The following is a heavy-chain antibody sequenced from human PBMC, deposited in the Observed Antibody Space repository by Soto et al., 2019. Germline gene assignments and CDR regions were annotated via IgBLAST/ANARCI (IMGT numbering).Heavy chain of an antibody. Sequence: SETLSLTCAVYGGSFSGYYWSWIRQPPGKGLEWIGEINHSGSTNYNPSLKSRVTMSVDTSKNQFSLRLMSLTAADTAVYYCARDQGVAAAGITWFDPWGQGSLVTVSS. V-gene: IGHV4-34*01. CDR2: INHSGST. D-gene: IGHD6-13*01. J-gene: IGHJ5*02. CDR1: GGSFSGYY. CDR3: ARDQGVAAAGITWFDP.